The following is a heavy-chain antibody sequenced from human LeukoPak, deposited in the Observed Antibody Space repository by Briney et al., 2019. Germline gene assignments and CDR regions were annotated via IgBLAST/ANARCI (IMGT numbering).Heavy chain of an antibody. CDR2: IYYSGST. D-gene: IGHD3-10*01. CDR1: GDSISNYY. V-gene: IGHV4-59*01. Sequence: SATLSLTCTVSGDSISNYYWSWIRQPPGKGLEWIGYIYYSGSTNYNPSLKSRVTISVDTSKNQFSLKLSSVTAADTALYYCARGYGSGSHYFDYWGQGSLVTVSS. J-gene: IGHJ4*02. CDR3: ARGYGSGSHYFDY.